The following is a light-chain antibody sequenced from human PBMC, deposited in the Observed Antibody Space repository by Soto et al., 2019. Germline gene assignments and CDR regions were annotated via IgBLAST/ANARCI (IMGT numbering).Light chain of an antibody. CDR1: QSVISSY. J-gene: IGKJ1*01. Sequence: IALTQSPGTLPFSPVARDTLYCSPSQSVISSYLAWYQQKPGQAPRLLIYGASSRATGIPDRFSGSGSGTDFTLTISRLEPEDFVVYYCQQYGNSLWTFGQGTKVDIK. CDR2: GAS. CDR3: QQYGNSLWT. V-gene: IGKV3-20*01.